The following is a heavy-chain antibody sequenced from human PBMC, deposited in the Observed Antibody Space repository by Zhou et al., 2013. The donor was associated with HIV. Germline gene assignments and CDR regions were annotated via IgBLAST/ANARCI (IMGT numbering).Heavy chain of an antibody. D-gene: IGHD2-15*01. J-gene: IGHJ5*02. Sequence: QVQLQESGPGLVKPSETLSLTCTVSGGFISTYYWNWIRQPAGKGLEWIGRIYATGSTDYNPSLKSRVAMSVDKSKSQFSLKLMSVTAADTAVYYCARDQCSGGTCQPSVFDPWGQGILVTGLL. CDR3: ARDQCSGGTCQPSVFDP. CDR2: IYATGST. CDR1: GGFISTYY. V-gene: IGHV4-4*07.